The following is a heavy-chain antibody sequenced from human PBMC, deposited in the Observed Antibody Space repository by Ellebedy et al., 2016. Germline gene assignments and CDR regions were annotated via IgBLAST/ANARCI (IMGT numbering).Heavy chain of an antibody. CDR3: AKDLYTTGTTTTFDI. D-gene: IGHD1-1*01. Sequence: GESLKISXAASEFTFSSYAMSWVRQAPGKGLEWVSAISGSGGTTYYADSVKGRFTISRDNSKNTLFLQMNSLRAEDTAVYYCAKDLYTTGTTTTFDIWGQGTVVTVSS. CDR2: ISGSGGTT. CDR1: EFTFSSYA. J-gene: IGHJ3*02. V-gene: IGHV3-23*01.